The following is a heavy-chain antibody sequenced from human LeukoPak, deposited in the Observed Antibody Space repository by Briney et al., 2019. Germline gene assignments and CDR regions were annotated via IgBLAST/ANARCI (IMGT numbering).Heavy chain of an antibody. Sequence: SETLSLTCTVSGYSISSGYYWGWIRQPPGKGLEWIGSIYHSRSTYYNPSLKSVVTISVDTSKNQFSLKLNSVTAADTAIYYCARGNMWDYRRYYYYMDVWGKGTTVTVSS. D-gene: IGHD4-11*01. V-gene: IGHV4-38-2*02. CDR3: ARGNMWDYRRYYYYMDV. CDR1: GYSISSGYY. CDR2: IYHSRST. J-gene: IGHJ6*03.